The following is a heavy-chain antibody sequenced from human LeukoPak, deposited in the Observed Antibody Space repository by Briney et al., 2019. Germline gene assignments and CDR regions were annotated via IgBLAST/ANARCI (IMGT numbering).Heavy chain of an antibody. CDR2: ISAYTGKT. Sequence: ASVKVSCKASGYTFSNYGISWVRQAPGEGLEWMGWISAYTGKTNCSQKFQDRVTMTTDTSTSTANLELRSLKSDDTAVYYCARVYCRGVTCYVPDSWGQGTLVAVSS. CDR1: GYTFSNYG. V-gene: IGHV1-18*01. D-gene: IGHD2-15*01. J-gene: IGHJ4*02. CDR3: ARVYCRGVTCYVPDS.